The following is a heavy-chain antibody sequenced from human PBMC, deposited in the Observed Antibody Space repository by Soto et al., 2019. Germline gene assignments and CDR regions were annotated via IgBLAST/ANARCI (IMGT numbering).Heavy chain of an antibody. CDR3: TRDINTGTDARGVLDY. CDR1: GFEFSFSSYA. Sequence: QVQLVESGGGVVQPGRSLRLSCAAPGFEFSFSSYAMHWVRQAPGKGLEWVAVIWNDGSKKYYADSVKGGFTISRDTFENTLYRQMTRLRAEDTAVYLCTRDINTGTDARGVLDYRCQGTLVTVSS. D-gene: IGHD6-25*01. J-gene: IGHJ4*02. CDR2: IWNDGSKK. V-gene: IGHV3-33*01.